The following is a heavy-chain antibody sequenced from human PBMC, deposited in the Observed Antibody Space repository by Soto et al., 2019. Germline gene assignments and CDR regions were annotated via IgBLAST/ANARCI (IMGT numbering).Heavy chain of an antibody. D-gene: IGHD1-7*01. V-gene: IGHV3-23*01. Sequence: GGSLRLSCAASGFTFSSYGMTWVRQAPGKGLEWVSFSSATGAGTYYADSVKGRFTISRDNSKNTLYLQMTSLRADDTAVYYCAKDRRAGGNYGLYSDFWGQGALVTVSS. CDR2: SSATGAGT. J-gene: IGHJ4*02. CDR3: AKDRRAGGNYGLYSDF. CDR1: GFTFSSYG.